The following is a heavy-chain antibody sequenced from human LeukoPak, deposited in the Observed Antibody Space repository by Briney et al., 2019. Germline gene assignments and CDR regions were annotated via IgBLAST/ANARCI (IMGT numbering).Heavy chain of an antibody. CDR2: INHSGST. V-gene: IGHV4-39*07. CDR1: GGSISTSAYY. CDR3: ARGRVRPRYCSGGSCYDDY. D-gene: IGHD2-15*01. J-gene: IGHJ4*02. Sequence: SETLSLTCIVSGGSISTSAYYWGWIRQPPGEGLQWIGEINHSGSTNYNPSLKSRVTISVDTSKNQFSLKLSSVTAADTAVYYCARGRVRPRYCSGGSCYDDYWGQGTLVTVSS.